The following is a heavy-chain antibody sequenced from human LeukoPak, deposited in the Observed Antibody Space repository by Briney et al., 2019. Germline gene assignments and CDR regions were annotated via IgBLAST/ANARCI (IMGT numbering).Heavy chain of an antibody. V-gene: IGHV4-39*07. J-gene: IGHJ6*02. Sequence: KPSETLSLTCTVSGGSISSSSYYWGWIRQPPGKGLEWIGSIYYSGSTYYNPSLKSRVTISVDTSKNQFSLKLSSVTAADTAVYYCARDQSHYGDYGYYYGMDVWGQGTTVTVSS. D-gene: IGHD4-17*01. CDR2: IYYSGST. CDR1: GGSISSSSYY. CDR3: ARDQSHYGDYGYYYGMDV.